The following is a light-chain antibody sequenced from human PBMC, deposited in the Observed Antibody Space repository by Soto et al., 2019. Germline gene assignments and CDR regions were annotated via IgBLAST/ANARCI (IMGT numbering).Light chain of an antibody. J-gene: IGLJ1*01. CDR1: SVGSKS. Sequence: SYELTQPPSVSVAPGETARVTCGGDSVGSKSVHWYQQKPGQAPVLVIYYDRDRPSGIPERFSGSNSGNTATLTISRVEAGDEADYYCQAWDGITGHYVFGTGTKVTVL. CDR3: QAWDGITGHYV. V-gene: IGLV3-21*04. CDR2: YDR.